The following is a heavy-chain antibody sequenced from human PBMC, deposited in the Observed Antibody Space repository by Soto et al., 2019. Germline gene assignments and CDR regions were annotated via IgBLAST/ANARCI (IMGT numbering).Heavy chain of an antibody. D-gene: IGHD1-26*01. Sequence: GESLKISCAATGFTFSSYAMSWVRQAPGKGLEWVSAISGSGGSTYYADSVKGRFTISRDNSKNTLYLQMNSLRAEDTAVYYCAKGPQWELDYWGQGTLVTVSS. CDR2: ISGSGGST. V-gene: IGHV3-23*01. CDR1: GFTFSSYA. CDR3: AKGPQWELDY. J-gene: IGHJ4*02.